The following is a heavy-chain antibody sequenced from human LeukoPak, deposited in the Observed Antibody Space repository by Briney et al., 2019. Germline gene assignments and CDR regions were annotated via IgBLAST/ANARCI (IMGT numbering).Heavy chain of an antibody. V-gene: IGHV3-23*01. Sequence: GGSLRLSCAASGFTFSSYAMSWVRQAPWKGLEWVSAISGSGGSTYYADSVKGRFTISRDNSKNTLYLQMNSLRAEDTAVYYCAKRGLPAATLSSLDYWGQGTLVTVSS. CDR3: AKRGLPAATLSSLDY. D-gene: IGHD2-2*01. J-gene: IGHJ4*02. CDR2: ISGSGGST. CDR1: GFTFSSYA.